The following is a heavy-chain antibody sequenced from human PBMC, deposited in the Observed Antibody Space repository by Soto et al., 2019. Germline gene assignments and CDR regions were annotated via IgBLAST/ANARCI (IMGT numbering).Heavy chain of an antibody. CDR1: GYTFTGYY. J-gene: IGHJ6*03. D-gene: IGHD3-10*01. CDR2: INPNSGGT. V-gene: IGHV1-2*04. Sequence: ASVKVSCKASGYTFTGYYMHWVRQAPGQGLEWMGWINPNSGGTNYAQKFQGWVTMTRDTSISTAYMELSRLRSDDTAVYYCARGPKFYYYGSGSYRPPHYYYYMDVWGKGTTVTVSS. CDR3: ARGPKFYYYGSGSYRPPHYYYYMDV.